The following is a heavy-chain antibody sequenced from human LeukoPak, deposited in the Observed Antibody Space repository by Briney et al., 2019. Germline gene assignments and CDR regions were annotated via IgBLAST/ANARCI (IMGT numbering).Heavy chain of an antibody. CDR2: IYSGGNT. V-gene: IGHV3-66*01. Sequence: GGSLRLSCAASGFTVSSNYMTWVRQAPGKRLEWVSAIYSGGNTYYADSVKGRFTISRDNTKNTLYLQMNSLRADDTAVYYCARDVGFIVGATPGAFDIWGQGTMVTVPS. D-gene: IGHD1-26*01. CDR3: ARDVGFIVGATPGAFDI. J-gene: IGHJ3*02. CDR1: GFTVSSNY.